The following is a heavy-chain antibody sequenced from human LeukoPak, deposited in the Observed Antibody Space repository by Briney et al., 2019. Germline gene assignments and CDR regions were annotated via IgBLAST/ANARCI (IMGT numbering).Heavy chain of an antibody. CDR1: GGSISSYY. D-gene: IGHD3-10*01. V-gene: IGHV4-59*01. J-gene: IGHJ6*02. CDR3: ARVSGSGSLYYYYGMDV. Sequence: SETLSLTCTVSGGSISSYYWSWIRQPSGKGLEWIGYIYYSGSTNYNPSLKSRVTISVDTSKNQFSLKLSSVTAADTAVYYCARVSGSGSLYYYYGMDVWGQGTTVTVSS. CDR2: IYYSGST.